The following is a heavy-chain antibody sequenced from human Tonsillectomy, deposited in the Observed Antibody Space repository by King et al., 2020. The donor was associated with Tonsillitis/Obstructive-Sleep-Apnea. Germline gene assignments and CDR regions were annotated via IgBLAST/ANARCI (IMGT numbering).Heavy chain of an antibody. Sequence: VQLVESGGGLVKPGGSLRLSCVVSGFTFRDYYMSWVRQAPGKGLEWVSYITGSSSYTNYGDTMKGRFTISTDNATNTLYLEMHSLRVEDTAVYYCARWGAAFDYWGQGTPVTVSS. CDR2: ITGSSSYT. CDR3: ARWGAAFDY. D-gene: IGHD3-16*01. V-gene: IGHV3-11*05. J-gene: IGHJ4*02. CDR1: GFTFRDYY.